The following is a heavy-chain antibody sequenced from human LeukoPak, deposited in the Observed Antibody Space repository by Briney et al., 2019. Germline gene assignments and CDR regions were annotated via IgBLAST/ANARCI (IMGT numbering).Heavy chain of an antibody. Sequence: PSETLSLTCTVSGGFVSTYYWSWIRQPPGKGLEWIGCIYYSGSTTYNPSLKSRVTISLDTSKNQFSLKMNSVTAADTAVYYCARMGNPATVTADYWGQGTLVTVSS. V-gene: IGHV4-59*08. J-gene: IGHJ4*02. D-gene: IGHD4-17*01. CDR3: ARMGNPATVTADY. CDR1: GGFVSTYY. CDR2: IYYSGST.